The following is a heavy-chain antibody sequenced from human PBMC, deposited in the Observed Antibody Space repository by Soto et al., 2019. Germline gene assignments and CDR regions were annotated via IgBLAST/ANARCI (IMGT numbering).Heavy chain of an antibody. CDR3: TSFDSNGYYPQNHY. J-gene: IGHJ4*02. CDR1: GGSFSSFS. V-gene: IGHV1-69*01. D-gene: IGHD3-22*01. Sequence: QVILSQSGAEVKKPGSSVKVSCKVSGGSFSSFSINWVRQAPGQRFEWMGGIIPILGTANFTQKFQYRVTFTADESTATAYITLSSLTSEDTAFYYCTSFDSNGYYPQNHYWGPGTQVTVSS. CDR2: IIPILGTA.